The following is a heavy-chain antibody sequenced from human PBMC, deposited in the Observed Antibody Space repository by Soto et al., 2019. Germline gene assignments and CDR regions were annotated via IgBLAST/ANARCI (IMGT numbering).Heavy chain of an antibody. D-gene: IGHD3-10*01. Sequence: EVQLVESGGGLVKPGGSLRLCCAASGFTFSTYSMNWVRQAPGKGLEWVSSISSSRSYTYYADSVKGRFTISRDNAKSSAYLQMNSLRAEATAVYYCARDRGGDLTAFDIWGQGTMVTVSS. CDR1: GFTFSTYS. CDR3: ARDRGGDLTAFDI. CDR2: ISSSRSYT. J-gene: IGHJ3*02. V-gene: IGHV3-21*01.